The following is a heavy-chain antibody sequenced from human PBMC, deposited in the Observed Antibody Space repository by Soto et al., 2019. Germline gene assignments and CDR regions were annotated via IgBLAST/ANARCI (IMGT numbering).Heavy chain of an antibody. J-gene: IGHJ6*02. CDR2: IRYDGSNK. V-gene: IGHV3-33*01. CDR1: GFTFSSYG. D-gene: IGHD3-9*01. Sequence: QVQLEESGGGVVQPGRSLRLSCAASGFTFSSYGMHWVRQAPGKGLEWVAVIRYDGSNKYYADSVKGRFTISRDNSKNTLYLQMNSLRAEDTAVYYCARTSSTPYYDILTGYYDYYYGMDVWGQGTTVTVS. CDR3: ARTSSTPYYDILTGYYDYYYGMDV.